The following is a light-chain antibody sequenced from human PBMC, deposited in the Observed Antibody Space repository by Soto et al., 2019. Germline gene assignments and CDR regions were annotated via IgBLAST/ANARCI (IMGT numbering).Light chain of an antibody. Sequence: QSALTQPASVSGSPGQSITISCTGTSSDVGGYNLVSWYQQHPGKAPILMIYEVIKRPSGVSNRFSGSRSGNTASLTISGLQAEDEADYYCCSYAGSSTVVFGAGTKLTVL. J-gene: IGLJ2*01. CDR3: CSYAGSSTVV. CDR2: EVI. CDR1: SSDVGGYNL. V-gene: IGLV2-23*02.